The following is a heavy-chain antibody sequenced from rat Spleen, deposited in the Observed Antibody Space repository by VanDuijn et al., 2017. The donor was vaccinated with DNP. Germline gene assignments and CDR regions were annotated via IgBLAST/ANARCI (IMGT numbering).Heavy chain of an antibody. Sequence: EVQLVESGGGLVQPGRSLKLSCAASGFTFSDFYMAWVRRAPTKGLEWVAYIRYDGGSTFYGDSVRGRFTISRDTAKSTLYLQMNSLKSEDTATYYCARHPLYGGYMYFDSWGQGVMVTVSS. D-gene: IGHD1-11*01. CDR1: GFTFSDFY. CDR2: IRYDGGST. J-gene: IGHJ2*01. V-gene: IGHV5-22*01. CDR3: ARHPLYGGYMYFDS.